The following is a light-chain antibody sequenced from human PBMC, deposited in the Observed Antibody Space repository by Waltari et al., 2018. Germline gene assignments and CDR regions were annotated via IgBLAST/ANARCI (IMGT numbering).Light chain of an antibody. V-gene: IGKV3-15*01. CDR1: QSVNSN. Sequence: EIVMTQSPATLSVSPGERATLSCRASQSVNSNLAWYQQKPGQAPRLLIYGASTGATGIPAGFSGSGSVTEFTLTISSLQSEDFAVYYCQQYNNWPFTFGGGTKVEIK. CDR2: GAS. CDR3: QQYNNWPFT. J-gene: IGKJ4*01.